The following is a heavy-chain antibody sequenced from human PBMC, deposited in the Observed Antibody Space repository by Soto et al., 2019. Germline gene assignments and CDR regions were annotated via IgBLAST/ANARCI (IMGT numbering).Heavy chain of an antibody. Sequence: EVQLLESGGGLVQPGGSLRLSCAASGFTFSSHAMSWVRQAPGKGLEWVSSTIDSGGRSYHADSARGRFTISRDNSKNALYLQMNSLRADDTAIYYCAKDKMEQWLVGGYYDYWGQGALVTVSS. D-gene: IGHD6-19*01. V-gene: IGHV3-23*01. CDR1: GFTFSSHA. J-gene: IGHJ4*02. CDR3: AKDKMEQWLVGGYYDY. CDR2: TIDSGGRS.